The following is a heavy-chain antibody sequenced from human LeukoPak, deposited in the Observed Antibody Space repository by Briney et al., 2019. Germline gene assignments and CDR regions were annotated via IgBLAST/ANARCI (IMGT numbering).Heavy chain of an antibody. V-gene: IGHV4-59*01. CDR3: ARGPRFGELIWHWFDP. D-gene: IGHD3-10*01. Sequence: SETLSLTCTVSGGSISIYYWSWIRQPPGKGLEWIGYIYDSGSTNYNPSLKSRVTISVDTSKNQFSLKLSSVTAADTAVYYCARGPRFGELIWHWFDPWGQGTLVTVSS. CDR1: GGSISIYY. CDR2: IYDSGST. J-gene: IGHJ5*02.